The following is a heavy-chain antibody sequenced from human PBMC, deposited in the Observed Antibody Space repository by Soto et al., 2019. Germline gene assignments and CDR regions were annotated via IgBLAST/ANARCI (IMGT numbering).Heavy chain of an antibody. CDR3: ARDVGGWDAWSKNYYYYYYMDV. J-gene: IGHJ6*03. D-gene: IGHD2-15*01. V-gene: IGHV3-21*01. Sequence: EVQLVESGGGLVKPGGSLRLSCAASGFTFSSYSMNWVRQAPGKGLEWVSSISSSSSYIYYADSVKGRLTISRDNAKNSLYLQMNSLRAEDTAVYYCARDVGGWDAWSKNYYYYYYMDVWGKGTTVTVSS. CDR1: GFTFSSYS. CDR2: ISSSSSYI.